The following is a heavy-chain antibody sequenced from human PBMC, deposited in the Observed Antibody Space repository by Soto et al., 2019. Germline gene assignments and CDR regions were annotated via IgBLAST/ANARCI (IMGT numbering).Heavy chain of an antibody. J-gene: IGHJ4*02. CDR2: ISSGSSNI. D-gene: IGHD2-15*01. V-gene: IGHV3-21*01. Sequence: PGGSLPLSCAGSGFAFRSYNMNWVRQPPGKGLEWVASISSGSSNIYYADSVKGRFTISRDNAKGSLYLQMDSLRAEDSAVYYCASATVVAGTFDFWGQGTLLTVSS. CDR1: GFAFRSYN. CDR3: ASATVVAGTFDF.